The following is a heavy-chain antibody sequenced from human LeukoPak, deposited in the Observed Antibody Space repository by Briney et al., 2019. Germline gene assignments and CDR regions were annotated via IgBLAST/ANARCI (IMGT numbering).Heavy chain of an antibody. CDR2: IRRRAYGGAA. V-gene: IGHV3-49*04. Sequence: GSLRLSCTTSGFAFDDFVTSWVRQPAGKGLEWVGFIRRRAYGGAAEYAASVKGRFIISRDDSKGIAYLQMNSLKTEDTAVYYCSRNGLVDFDYWGQGSRVIVSP. J-gene: IGHJ4*02. CDR3: SRNGLVDFDY. CDR1: GFAFDDFV.